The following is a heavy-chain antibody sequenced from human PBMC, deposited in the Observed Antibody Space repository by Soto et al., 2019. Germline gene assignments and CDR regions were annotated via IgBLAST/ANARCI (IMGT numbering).Heavy chain of an antibody. CDR1: GGSFSGYY. CDR2: INHSGST. J-gene: IGHJ6*03. CDR3: ARTARGYGDHLNYYYYYMDV. D-gene: IGHD4-17*01. V-gene: IGHV4-34*01. Sequence: SETLSPTCAVYGGSFSGYYWSWIRQPPGKGLEWIGEINHSGSTNYNPSLKSRVTISVDTSKNQFSLKLSSVTAADTAVYYCARTARGYGDHLNYYYYYMDVWGKGTTVTVSS.